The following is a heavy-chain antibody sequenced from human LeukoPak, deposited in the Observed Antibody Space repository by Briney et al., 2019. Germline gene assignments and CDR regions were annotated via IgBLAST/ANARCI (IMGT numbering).Heavy chain of an antibody. J-gene: IGHJ4*02. CDR1: GFTVSSNY. CDR3: ARSDYYGSSGYYYGS. Sequence: GGSLRLSCAASGFTVSSNYMSWVRQAPGKGLEWVSVIYSGGSTYYADSVKGRFTISRDNSKNTLYLQMNSLRAEDTAVYYCARSDYYGSSGYYYGSWGQGTLVTVSS. CDR2: IYSGGST. D-gene: IGHD3-22*01. V-gene: IGHV3-66*01.